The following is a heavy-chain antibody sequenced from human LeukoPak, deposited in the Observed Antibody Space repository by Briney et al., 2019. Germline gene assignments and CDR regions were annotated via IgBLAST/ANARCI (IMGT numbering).Heavy chain of an antibody. Sequence: SETLSLTCTVSGGSISSGDYYWSWIRQPPGKGLEWIEYIYYSGSTYYNPSLKSRVTISVDTSKNQFSLKLSSVTAADTAVYYCARVPRSVWSRAAGSGFDYWGQGTLVTVSS. D-gene: IGHD3-10*01. CDR2: IYYSGST. J-gene: IGHJ4*02. CDR3: ARVPRSVWSRAAGSGFDY. CDR1: GGSISSGDYY. V-gene: IGHV4-30-4*01.